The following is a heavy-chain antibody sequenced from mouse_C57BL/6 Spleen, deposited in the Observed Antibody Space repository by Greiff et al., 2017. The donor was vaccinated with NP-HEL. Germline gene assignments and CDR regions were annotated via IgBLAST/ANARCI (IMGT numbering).Heavy chain of an antibody. Sequence: VQLQQPGAELVRPGSSVKLSCKASGYTFTSYWMHWVKQRPIQGLEWIGNIDPSDSETHYNQKFKDKATLTVDKSSSTAYMQLSSLTSEDSAVYYCARVRSYYDYVYAMDYWGQGTSVTVSS. CDR1: GYTFTSYW. V-gene: IGHV1-52*01. D-gene: IGHD2-4*01. CDR3: ARVRSYYDYVYAMDY. J-gene: IGHJ4*01. CDR2: IDPSDSET.